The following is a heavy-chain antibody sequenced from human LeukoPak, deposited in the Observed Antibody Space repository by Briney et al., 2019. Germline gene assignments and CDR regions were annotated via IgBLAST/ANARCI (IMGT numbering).Heavy chain of an antibody. CDR2: ISPNNGGT. CDR1: GYTLTGYY. D-gene: IGHD2-8*01. J-gene: IGHJ6*03. V-gene: IGHV1-2*02. Sequence: ASVKVSCKASGYTLTGYYMHWVRQAPGQGLEWMGWISPNNGGTHYAQRFQGRVTMTRDTSISTAYMELSRLTSDDAAVYYCARGVNGVYYYYYMDVWGKGTTVTVSS. CDR3: ARGVNGVYYYYYMDV.